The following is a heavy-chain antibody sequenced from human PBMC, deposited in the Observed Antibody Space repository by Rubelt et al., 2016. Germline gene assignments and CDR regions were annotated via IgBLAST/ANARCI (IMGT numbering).Heavy chain of an antibody. V-gene: IGHV5-51*01. CDR1: GYSFTSYW. CDR3: ASLSSSSHDAFDI. J-gene: IGHJ3*02. CDR2: IYPGDSDT. Sequence: EVQLVQSGAEVKKPGESLKISCKGSGYSFTSYWIGWVRQMPGKGLEWMGIIYPGDSDTRYSPPVQGQVTISADKSISTAYLQWSSLTASDTAMYYCASLSSSSHDAFDIWGQGTMVTVSS. D-gene: IGHD6-6*01.